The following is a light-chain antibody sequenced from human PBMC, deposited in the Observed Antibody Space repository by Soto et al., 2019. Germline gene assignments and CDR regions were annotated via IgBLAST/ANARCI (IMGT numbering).Light chain of an antibody. CDR1: SSDVGGYNY. Sequence: QSALTQPASVSGSPGQPLTISCTGTSSDVGGYNYVSWYQQHPGKAPKLMIYEVSNRPSGVSNRFSGSKSGNTASLTISGLQAEDEADYYCSSYTSSNTFVVFGGETKLTVL. CDR3: SSYTSSNTFVV. V-gene: IGLV2-14*01. J-gene: IGLJ2*01. CDR2: EVS.